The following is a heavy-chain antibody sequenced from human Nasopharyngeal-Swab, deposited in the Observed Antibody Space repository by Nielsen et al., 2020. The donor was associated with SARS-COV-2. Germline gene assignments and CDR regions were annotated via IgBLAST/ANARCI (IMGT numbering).Heavy chain of an antibody. CDR1: GYSFSSYW. V-gene: IGHV5-51*01. Sequence: KVSCKGSGYSFSSYWIGWVRQMPGKGGEWMGIMYRRDSETRDSPSFQGQVTISADKSISTAYLQWSSLKASDTAMYYCATAYNGNYYWDYWGQGTLVTVSS. J-gene: IGHJ4*02. D-gene: IGHD1-7*01. CDR3: ATAYNGNYYWDY. CDR2: MYRRDSET.